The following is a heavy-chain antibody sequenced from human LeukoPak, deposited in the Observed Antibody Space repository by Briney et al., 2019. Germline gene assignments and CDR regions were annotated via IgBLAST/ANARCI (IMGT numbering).Heavy chain of an antibody. CDR3: ARDLTSSGWYSGFYY. CDR1: GGTFSSYA. J-gene: IGHJ4*02. D-gene: IGHD6-19*01. Sequence: SVKVSCKASGGTFSSYAISWVRQAPGQGLEWMGGIIPIFGTANYAQKFQGRVTITADESTSTAYMELSSLRSEDTAVYYCARDLTSSGWYSGFYYWGQGTLVTVSS. V-gene: IGHV1-69*01. CDR2: IIPIFGTA.